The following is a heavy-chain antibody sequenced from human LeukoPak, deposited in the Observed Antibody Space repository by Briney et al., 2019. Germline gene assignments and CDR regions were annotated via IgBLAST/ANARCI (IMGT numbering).Heavy chain of an antibody. Sequence: SGPTLVKPTQTLTLTCTFSGFSLSTYGVGVGWIRQPPGNALEWLALIYWDDEKRYSPSLKSRLTITKDTSKNQVVLTMTNMDPVDTATYFCARMNSSGPIDYWGQGTLVTVSS. CDR3: ARMNSSGPIDY. V-gene: IGHV2-5*02. CDR2: IYWDDEK. J-gene: IGHJ4*02. D-gene: IGHD3-22*01. CDR1: GFSLSTYGVG.